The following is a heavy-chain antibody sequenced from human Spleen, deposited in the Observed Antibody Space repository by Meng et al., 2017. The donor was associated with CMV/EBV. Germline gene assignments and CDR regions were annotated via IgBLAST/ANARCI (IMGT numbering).Heavy chain of an antibody. Sequence: ESLKISCAASGFTFSIYAMSWVRQAPGKGLEWVSGISGSGGITYFTDSEKGRFTISRDNSKNTLYLQMNILRAEDTAVYYCARFAGYCSGGSCYSGSFGAFDIWGQGTMVTVSS. CDR2: ISGSGGIT. CDR3: ARFAGYCSGGSCYSGSFGAFDI. J-gene: IGHJ3*02. V-gene: IGHV3-23*01. CDR1: GFTFSIYA. D-gene: IGHD2-15*01.